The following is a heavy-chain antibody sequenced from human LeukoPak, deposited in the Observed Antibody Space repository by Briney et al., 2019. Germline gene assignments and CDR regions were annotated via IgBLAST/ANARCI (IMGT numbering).Heavy chain of an antibody. CDR1: GYTFTGYY. CDR3: ATGVVPAASEFDY. V-gene: IGHV1-2*02. D-gene: IGHD2-2*01. Sequence: ASVKVSCKASGYTFTGYYMHWARQAPGQGLEWMGWINPNSGGTNYAQKFQGRVTMTRDTSISTAYMELSRLRSDDTAVYYCATGVVPAASEFDYWGQGTLVTVSS. CDR2: INPNSGGT. J-gene: IGHJ4*02.